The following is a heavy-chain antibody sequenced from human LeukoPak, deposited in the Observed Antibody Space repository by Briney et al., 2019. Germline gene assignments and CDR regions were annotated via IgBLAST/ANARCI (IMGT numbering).Heavy chain of an antibody. CDR1: GGSISSGDYY. CDR2: IYYSGST. V-gene: IGHV4-30-4*01. CDR3: ARDWAPRSAFDI. D-gene: IGHD3-16*01. Sequence: SQTLSLTCTVSGGSISSGDYYWSWIRQPPGKGLEWIGHIYYSGSTYYNPSLKSRVTISVDTPKNRFSLKLSSVTAADTAVYYCARDWAPRSAFDIWGQGTMVTVSS. J-gene: IGHJ3*02.